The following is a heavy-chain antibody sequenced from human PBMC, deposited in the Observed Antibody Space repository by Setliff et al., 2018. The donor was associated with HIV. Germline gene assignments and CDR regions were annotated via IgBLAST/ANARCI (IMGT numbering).Heavy chain of an antibody. V-gene: IGHV4-34*01. D-gene: IGHD3-10*01. CDR2: INYGRTT. CDR3: VRRRGPMVRGVDPSPSYYFDD. Sequence: SETLSLTCAVYGGSFRGYYWSWIRQSPGKGLEWIGEINYGRTTNYNPSLESRVTISVDTSKNQFSLRRKSVNAGDTGKYDCVRRRGPMVRGVDPSPSYYFDDWGQGTLVTVSS. CDR1: GGSFRGYY. J-gene: IGHJ4*02.